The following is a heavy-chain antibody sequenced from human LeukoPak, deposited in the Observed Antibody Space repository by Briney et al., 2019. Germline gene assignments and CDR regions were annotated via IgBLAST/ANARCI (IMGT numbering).Heavy chain of an antibody. CDR2: ISGSGDIP. V-gene: IGHV3-23*01. D-gene: IGHD4-23*01. CDR3: AKDGALLRWPVYYFDY. Sequence: PGGSLRLSCAASGFTFSSYWMSWVRQAPGKGLGWVSSISGSGDIPYYADSVKGRFTISRDNSKNTLYLQMNSLRAEDTAVYYCAKDGALLRWPVYYFDYWGQGTLVTVSS. CDR1: GFTFSSYW. J-gene: IGHJ4*02.